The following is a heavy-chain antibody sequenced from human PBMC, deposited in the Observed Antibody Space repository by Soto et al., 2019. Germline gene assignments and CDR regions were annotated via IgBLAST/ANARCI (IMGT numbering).Heavy chain of an antibody. D-gene: IGHD5-12*01. CDR2: INPDGTTT. V-gene: IGHV3-74*01. J-gene: IGHJ4*02. CDR3: VRVPNGGYTVDY. Sequence: EVQLVESGGGLVQPGGSLRLSCAASGFTFSGYWMHWVRQAPGKGLVWVSRINPDGTTTTYADSVKGRFTIYRDNAKNTVYLQMNRLRAEDTAVYYCVRVPNGGYTVDYWGQGTLVTVSS. CDR1: GFTFSGYW.